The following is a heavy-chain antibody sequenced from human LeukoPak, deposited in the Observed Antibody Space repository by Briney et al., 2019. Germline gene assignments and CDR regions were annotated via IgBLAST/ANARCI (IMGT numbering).Heavy chain of an antibody. J-gene: IGHJ4*02. CDR3: AREKSDCSGGSCYSVFDY. D-gene: IGHD2-15*01. CDR1: GFTFSSYW. CDR2: IKQDGSEK. V-gene: IGHV3-7*01. Sequence: GGSLRLSCAASGFTFSSYWMSWVRQAPGKGLEWVANIKQDGSEKYYVDSVKGRFTISRDNAKNSLYLQMNSLRAEDTAVYYCAREKSDCSGGSCYSVFDYWGQETLVTVSS.